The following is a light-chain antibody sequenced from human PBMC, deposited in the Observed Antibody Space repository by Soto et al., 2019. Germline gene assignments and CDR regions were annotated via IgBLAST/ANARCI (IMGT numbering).Light chain of an antibody. Sequence: PSSLSASVGDRVTITCRASQGISSYLAWYQQKPGKAPKLLIYATSTLQSGVPARFRGSGSGTDFTLTTSSLQPEDFATYYCQQLNSCRFGGGTKV. CDR3: QQLNSCR. V-gene: IGKV1-9*01. CDR1: QGISSY. J-gene: IGKJ4*01. CDR2: ATS.